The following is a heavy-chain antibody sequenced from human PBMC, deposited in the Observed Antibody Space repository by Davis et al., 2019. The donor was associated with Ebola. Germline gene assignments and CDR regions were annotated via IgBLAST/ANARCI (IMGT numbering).Heavy chain of an antibody. CDR3: ARGRRIVYSSSWHYYYYGMDV. CDR1: GFTVSSNY. V-gene: IGHV4-34*01. Sequence: GSLRLSCAASGFTVSSNYMSWVRQPPGKGLEWIGEINHSGSTNYNPSLKSRVTISVDTSKNQFSLKLSSVTAADTAVYYCARGRRIVYSSSWHYYYYGMDVWGQGTTVTVSS. D-gene: IGHD6-13*01. J-gene: IGHJ6*02. CDR2: INHSGST.